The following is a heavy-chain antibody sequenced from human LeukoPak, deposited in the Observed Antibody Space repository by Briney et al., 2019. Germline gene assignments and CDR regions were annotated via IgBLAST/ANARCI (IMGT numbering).Heavy chain of an antibody. D-gene: IGHD3-22*01. Sequence: SETLSLTCTVSGGSISSYYWSWIRQPPGKGLEWIGYIYYSGSTNYNPSLKSRVTISVDTSKNQFSLKLSSVTAADTAVYYCARQGGGVKGGYYDSSGYYSFDYWGQGTLVTVSS. J-gene: IGHJ4*02. CDR3: ARQGGGVKGGYYDSSGYYSFDY. V-gene: IGHV4-59*08. CDR1: GGSISSYY. CDR2: IYYSGST.